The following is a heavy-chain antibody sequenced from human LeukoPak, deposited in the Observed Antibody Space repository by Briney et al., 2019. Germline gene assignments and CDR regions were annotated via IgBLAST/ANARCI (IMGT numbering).Heavy chain of an antibody. D-gene: IGHD5-12*01. V-gene: IGHV3-30*02. Sequence: GGSLRLSCATSEFTFSSYGMHWVRQAPGKGLEWVALIRYDGSDKYYADSVKGRFTISRDNSKNTLYLQMISLRPEDTAMYYCVKSSGYSGYDHGDYWGQGTMVTVSS. CDR2: IRYDGSDK. J-gene: IGHJ4*02. CDR1: EFTFSSYG. CDR3: VKSSGYSGYDHGDY.